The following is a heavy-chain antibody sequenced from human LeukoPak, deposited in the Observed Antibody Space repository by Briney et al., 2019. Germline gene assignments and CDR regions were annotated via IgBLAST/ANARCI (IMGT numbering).Heavy chain of an antibody. J-gene: IGHJ5*01. V-gene: IGHV3-23*01. CDR3: AKPISGGLAVTADWFHP. D-gene: IGHD6-19*01. CDR1: GFSFSFYA. CDR2: INANSGTT. Sequence: GGSLRLSCAASGFSFSFYAMSWLRKPPGKGLEGVSTINANSGTTSYAASVRGRFTISRDNSKNTLYLQVNTLRADATATYYCAKPISGGLAVTADWFHPWGQGTLVVVSS.